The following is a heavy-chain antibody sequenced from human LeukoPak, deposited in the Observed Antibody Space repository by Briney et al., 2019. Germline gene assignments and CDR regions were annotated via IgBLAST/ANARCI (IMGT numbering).Heavy chain of an antibody. CDR3: ARVPYSSSSYFDY. J-gene: IGHJ4*02. D-gene: IGHD6-6*01. V-gene: IGHV4-59*11. Sequence: SETLSLTCTVSGGSISSHYWSWIRQPPGKGLEWIGYIYYSGSTNYNPSLKSRVTISVDTSKNQFSLKLSSVTAADTAVYYCARVPYSSSSYFDYWGQGTLVTVSS. CDR1: GGSISSHY. CDR2: IYYSGST.